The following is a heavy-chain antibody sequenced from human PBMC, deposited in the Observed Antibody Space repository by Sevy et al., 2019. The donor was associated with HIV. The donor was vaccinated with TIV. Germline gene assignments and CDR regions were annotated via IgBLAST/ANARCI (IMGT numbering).Heavy chain of an antibody. D-gene: IGHD6-19*01. CDR1: GFTFSSYS. J-gene: IGHJ6*02. Sequence: GGSLRLSCAASGFTFSSYSMNWVRQAPGKGLEWVSYISSSSSTIYYADSVKGRFTISRDNAKNSLYLQMYSLRDEDTAVYYCARDLTLGSYYYYGMDVWGQGTTVTVSS. CDR2: ISSSSSTI. CDR3: ARDLTLGSYYYYGMDV. V-gene: IGHV3-48*02.